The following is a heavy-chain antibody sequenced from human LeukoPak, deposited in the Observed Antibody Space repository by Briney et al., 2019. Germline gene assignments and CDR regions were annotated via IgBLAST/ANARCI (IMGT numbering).Heavy chain of an antibody. CDR1: GFTFSSYA. Sequence: GGSLRLSCAPSGFTFSSYAMTWVRQAPGNGLEWVSGISDGGGTTYYADSEKGRFTLSRDNSKNTLYLQMNSLRADDTAVYYCAGAFSGWSPKFWGQGTLVTVSS. D-gene: IGHD6-19*01. CDR2: ISDGGGTT. CDR3: AGAFSGWSPKF. J-gene: IGHJ4*02. V-gene: IGHV3-23*01.